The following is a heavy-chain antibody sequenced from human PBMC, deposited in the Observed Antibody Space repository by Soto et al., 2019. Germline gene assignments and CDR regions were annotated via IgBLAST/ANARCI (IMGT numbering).Heavy chain of an antibody. Sequence: QVQLQESGPGLVKPSGTLSLTCAVSGGSISSSNWWSWVRQPPGKGLEWIGEIYHSGSTNYNPSLTSRVTISVDKSKNQFSLKLSSVTAADTAVYYCVAVPAAINWFDPWGQGTLVTVSS. CDR2: IYHSGST. D-gene: IGHD2-2*01. CDR1: GGSISSSNW. CDR3: VAVPAAINWFDP. V-gene: IGHV4-4*02. J-gene: IGHJ5*02.